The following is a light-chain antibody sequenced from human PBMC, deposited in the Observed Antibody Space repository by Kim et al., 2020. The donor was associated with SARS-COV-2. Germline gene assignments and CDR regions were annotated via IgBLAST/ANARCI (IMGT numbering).Light chain of an antibody. CDR2: HAS. V-gene: IGKV3D-20*01. CDR1: QSVPAKY. J-gene: IGKJ1*01. Sequence: SHVQRAEPSCGASQSVPAKYLAWYQQTPGVAPRRLIYHASIRATGIPARCSGSGSGTDFTLTISRLEPEDFALYYCQQYGATPRTFGQGTKVDIK. CDR3: QQYGATPRT.